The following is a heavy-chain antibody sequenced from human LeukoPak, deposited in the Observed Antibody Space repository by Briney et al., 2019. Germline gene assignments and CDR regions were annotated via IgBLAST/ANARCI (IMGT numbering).Heavy chain of an antibody. J-gene: IGHJ4*02. D-gene: IGHD1-1*01. CDR2: IKQDGSEK. Sequence: GGSLRLSCAASGFTFSKYWMSWVRQAPGKGLEWVANIKQDGSEKYYEDSVKGRFTISRDNAKNSLYLQMNSLRAEDTAVYYCARGGSAWNEGRYWGQGTLVTVSS. V-gene: IGHV3-7*01. CDR1: GFTFSKYW. CDR3: ARGGSAWNEGRY.